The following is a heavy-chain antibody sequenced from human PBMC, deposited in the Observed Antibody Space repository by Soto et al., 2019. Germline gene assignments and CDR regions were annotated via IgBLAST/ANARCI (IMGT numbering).Heavy chain of an antibody. CDR1: GYTFRNFG. CDR3: ARENSYLDY. V-gene: IGHV1-18*01. Sequence: QIQLLQSGAEVKKPGASVKVTCKASGYTFRNFGISWVRQAPGQGLEWMGWISAYNANANHAQKLQGRLTMTADTTTSTAYRERRSLRSDDTAVYYWARENSYLDYWGQGTLVTVSS. CDR2: ISAYNANA. J-gene: IGHJ4*02.